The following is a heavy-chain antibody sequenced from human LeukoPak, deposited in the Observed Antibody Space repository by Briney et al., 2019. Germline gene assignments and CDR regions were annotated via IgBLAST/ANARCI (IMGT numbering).Heavy chain of an antibody. D-gene: IGHD3-3*01. CDR2: IFYGGNT. Sequence: SETLSLTCTVSDGSVSSGSYYWSWIRQPPGKGLEWIGHIFYGGNTNYNPSLKSRVTISVDTSKNQFSLKLSSVTAADTAVYYCARRGRLRTFDYWGQGTLVTVSS. V-gene: IGHV4-61*01. CDR1: DGSVSSGSYY. J-gene: IGHJ4*02. CDR3: ARRGRLRTFDY.